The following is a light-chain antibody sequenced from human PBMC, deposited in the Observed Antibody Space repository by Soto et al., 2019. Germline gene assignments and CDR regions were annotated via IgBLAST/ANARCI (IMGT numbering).Light chain of an antibody. CDR3: ATWDDSLSGRV. CDR1: SSNIGRNY. CDR2: RND. J-gene: IGLJ2*01. Sequence: QSVLTQPPSTSGTPGQRVTISCSGSSSNIGRNYVYWYQQLPGTAPKVLIYRNDQRPSGVPDRFSGSKSGTSASLAISGLRSEDEGDYYCATWDDSLSGRVFGGGTQLTVL. V-gene: IGLV1-47*01.